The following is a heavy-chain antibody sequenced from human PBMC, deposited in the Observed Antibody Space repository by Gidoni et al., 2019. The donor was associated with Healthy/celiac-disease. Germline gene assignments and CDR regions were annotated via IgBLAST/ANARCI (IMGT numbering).Heavy chain of an antibody. CDR3: AKSAGGNDFWSRGDYYGMDV. D-gene: IGHD3-3*01. CDR1: GFTFSSYG. Sequence: QVQLVESGGGVVQPGRSLRLSCAASGFTFSSYGMHWVRQAPGKGLEWVAVISYDGSNKYYADSVKGRFTISRDNSKNTLYLQMNSLRAEDTAVYYCAKSAGGNDFWSRGDYYGMDVWGQGTTVTVSS. CDR2: ISYDGSNK. V-gene: IGHV3-30*18. J-gene: IGHJ6*02.